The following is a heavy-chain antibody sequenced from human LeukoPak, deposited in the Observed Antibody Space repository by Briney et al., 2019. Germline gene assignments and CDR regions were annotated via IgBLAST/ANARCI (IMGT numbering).Heavy chain of an antibody. J-gene: IGHJ4*02. CDR1: GGSISSGSYY. CDR3: ARERGGYSYGLTLIQ. CDR2: IYTSGIT. V-gene: IGHV4-61*02. Sequence: SETLSLTCTVSGGSISSGSYYWSWIRQPAGKGLEWIGRIYTSGITNYNPSLKSRVTISIDTSKNQLSLKLTSVTAADTAVYYCARERGGYSYGLTLIQWGQGTLVTVSS. D-gene: IGHD5-18*01.